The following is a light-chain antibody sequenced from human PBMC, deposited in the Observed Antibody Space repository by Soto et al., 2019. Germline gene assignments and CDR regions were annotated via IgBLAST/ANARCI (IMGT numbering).Light chain of an antibody. V-gene: IGKV3-11*01. CDR3: LQDYDSPWT. CDR2: DAS. CDR1: QSVSNF. Sequence: EIVLTQSPATLSLSPGERATLSCRASQSVSNFLAWYQQKPGQAPRLLIYDASNRATGIPARFSGSGSGTDFTLTISSLQPEDFATFYCLQDYDSPWTFGQGTKVDTK. J-gene: IGKJ1*01.